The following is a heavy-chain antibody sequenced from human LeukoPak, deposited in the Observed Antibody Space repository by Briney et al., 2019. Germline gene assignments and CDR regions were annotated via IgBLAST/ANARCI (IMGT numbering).Heavy chain of an antibody. Sequence: PSETLSLTCTVSGGSISSSSYYWGWIRQPPGKGLEWIGNIYYSGSTYYNPSLKSRVTISVDTSKNQFSLKLSSVTAADTAVYYCAREYTLYRSGWFLDYWGQGTVVTVSS. CDR3: AREYTLYRSGWFLDY. J-gene: IGHJ4*02. CDR1: GGSISSSSYY. V-gene: IGHV4-39*07. CDR2: IYYSGST. D-gene: IGHD6-19*01.